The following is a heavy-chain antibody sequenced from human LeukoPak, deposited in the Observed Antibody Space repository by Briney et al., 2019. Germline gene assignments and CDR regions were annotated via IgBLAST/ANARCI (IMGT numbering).Heavy chain of an antibody. D-gene: IGHD1-1*01. Sequence: SETLSLTCAVYGGSFSGYYWSWIRQPPGKGLEWIGEINHTGSTNYNPSLKSRVTVSVDTSMNQLSLKLNSVTAADTAVYYCARRPPTALGDYWGQGTLVTVSS. J-gene: IGHJ4*02. CDR1: GGSFSGYY. CDR3: ARRPPTALGDY. CDR2: INHTGST. V-gene: IGHV4-34*01.